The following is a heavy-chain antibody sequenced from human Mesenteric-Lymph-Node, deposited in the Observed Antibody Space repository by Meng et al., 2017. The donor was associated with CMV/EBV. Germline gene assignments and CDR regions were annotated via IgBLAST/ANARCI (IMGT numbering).Heavy chain of an antibody. CDR3: VRDVGQPREGNTWYKWYDP. J-gene: IGHJ5*02. Sequence: GGSLRLSCTASGFTLISHWMHWVRQIPGKGLMWVADIHHDGSRTAYADSVKGRFTISRDNAKNTLFLQMNRLRAEDTGVYYCVRDVGQPREGNTWYKWYDPWGQGTLVTVSS. D-gene: IGHD6-13*01. CDR2: IHHDGSRT. V-gene: IGHV3-74*01. CDR1: GFTLISHW.